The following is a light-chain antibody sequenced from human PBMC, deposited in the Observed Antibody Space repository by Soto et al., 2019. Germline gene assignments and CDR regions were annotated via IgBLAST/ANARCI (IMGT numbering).Light chain of an antibody. CDR2: DAS. CDR1: RDISSW. J-gene: IGKJ1*01. V-gene: IGKV1-5*01. Sequence: DIQMTQSPSTLSASVGDRVTITCRASRDISSWLAWYQQNPGKAPKLLIYDASKLESGVPSRFTGRGSGTEFTLTLSNLQPDDFSTYHCQQYETYWTFGQGTKVEIK. CDR3: QQYETYWT.